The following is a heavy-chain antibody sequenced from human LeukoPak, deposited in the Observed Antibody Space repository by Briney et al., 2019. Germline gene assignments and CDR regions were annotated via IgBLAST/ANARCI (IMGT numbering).Heavy chain of an antibody. CDR3: VSAYGGLLDY. V-gene: IGHV3-48*03. D-gene: IGHD3-16*01. CDR1: GFTFSSYE. CDR2: INGVGTTI. Sequence: PGGSLRLSCAASGFTFSSYEMNWVRQAPGKGLEWVSYINGVGTTIYYADSAKGRFTISRDNAKKSLYLQMNSLRVEDTAVYYCVSAYGGLLDYWGQGTLVTVSS. J-gene: IGHJ4*02.